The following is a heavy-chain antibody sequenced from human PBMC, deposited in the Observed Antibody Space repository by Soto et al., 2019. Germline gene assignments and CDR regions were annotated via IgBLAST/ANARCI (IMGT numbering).Heavy chain of an antibody. CDR1: GFTFSSYA. V-gene: IGHV3-30-3*01. Sequence: QVQLVESGGGVVQPGRSLRLSCAASGFTFSSYAMHWVRQAPGKGLEWVAVISYDGSNKYYADSVKGRFTISIDNSKNTLYLPVNSLRTKNKAVYYFARLLWRDDYNWRYFDLWVRGTLVTVSS. D-gene: IGHD4-4*01. J-gene: IGHJ2*01. CDR3: ARLLWRDDYNWRYFDL. CDR2: ISYDGSNK.